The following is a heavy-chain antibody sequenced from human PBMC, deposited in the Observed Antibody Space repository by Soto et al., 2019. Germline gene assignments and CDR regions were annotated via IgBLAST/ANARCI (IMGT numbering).Heavy chain of an antibody. V-gene: IGHV3-23*01. D-gene: IGHD1-1*01. Sequence: EVQLLESGGGLVQPGGSLRLSCAASGFTFSSYAMSWVRQAPGKGLEWVSAISGSGANTYYADSVKGRFTISRDNSXTPLYLQMNSLRAEDTAVYYCAKEELERQGSGFDYWGQGTLVTVSS. CDR1: GFTFSSYA. CDR3: AKEELERQGSGFDY. J-gene: IGHJ4*02. CDR2: ISGSGANT.